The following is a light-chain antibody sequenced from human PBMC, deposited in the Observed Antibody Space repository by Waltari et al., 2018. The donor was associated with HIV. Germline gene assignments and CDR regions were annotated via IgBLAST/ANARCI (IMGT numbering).Light chain of an antibody. CDR1: QTIKNN. CDR2: GAS. Sequence: DIQMTQSPSSLSASVGDRVSITCRASQTIKNNLNWYRRTPGKAPKLLIFGASNLQSGVPSRFTGTGSGTYFTLTVSSLQPEDFATYYCQQTYMTPQTFGQGTRLEIK. CDR3: QQTYMTPQT. V-gene: IGKV1-39*01. J-gene: IGKJ5*01.